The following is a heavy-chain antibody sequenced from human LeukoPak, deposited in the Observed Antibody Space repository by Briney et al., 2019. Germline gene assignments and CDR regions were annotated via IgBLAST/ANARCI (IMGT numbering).Heavy chain of an antibody. CDR1: GYRFTSYD. V-gene: IGHV1-18*04. J-gene: IGHJ4*02. D-gene: IGHD3-3*01. CDR3: VRDQKSGLEVLWRY. CDR2: ISTYTGNT. Sequence: GASVKVSCRASGYRFTSYDISWVRQAPGQGLQWMGVISTYTGNTNYAQSFQDRVTMTTDTSTSTVYMELRSLTSDDTAVYYCVRDQKSGLEVLWRYWGQGTLVTVSS.